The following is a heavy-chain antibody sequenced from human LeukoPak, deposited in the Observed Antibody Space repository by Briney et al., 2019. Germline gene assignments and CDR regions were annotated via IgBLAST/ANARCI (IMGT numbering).Heavy chain of an antibody. Sequence: GGSLRLSCAASGFTFSSYWMHWVRQAPGKGLVWVSRISSDGSSTRYADSVKGRFTISRDNAKNTLYLQMNSLRAEDTAVYYCARDSSGPWFDPWGQGTLVTVS. V-gene: IGHV3-74*01. CDR3: ARDSSGPWFDP. J-gene: IGHJ5*02. D-gene: IGHD6-6*01. CDR2: ISSDGSST. CDR1: GFTFSSYW.